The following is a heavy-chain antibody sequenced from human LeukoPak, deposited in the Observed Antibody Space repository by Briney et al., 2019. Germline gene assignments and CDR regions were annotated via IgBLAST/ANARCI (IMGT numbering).Heavy chain of an antibody. CDR1: GFTFSSYW. CDR2: IKQNGSEK. CDR3: ARDGSSSWYRPPYYFDY. V-gene: IGHV3-7*01. J-gene: IGHJ4*02. D-gene: IGHD6-13*01. Sequence: PGGSLRLSCAASGFTFSSYWMSWVRQAPGKGLEWVANIKQNGSEKYYVDSVKGRSEKYYVDSVKGRFTISRDNAKNSLYLQMNSLRAEDTAVYYCARDGSSSWYRPPYYFDYWGQGTLVTVSS.